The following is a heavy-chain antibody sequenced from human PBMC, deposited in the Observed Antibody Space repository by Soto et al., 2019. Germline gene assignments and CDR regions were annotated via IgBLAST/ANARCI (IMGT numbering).Heavy chain of an antibody. CDR3: ARDEGRYFDWLQIDY. CDR1: GCTFSSYA. J-gene: IGHJ4*02. CDR2: ISYDGSNK. Sequence: LRLSCAAPGCTFSSYAMHWVRQAPGKGLEWVAVISYDGSNKYYADSVKGRFTISRDNSKNTLYLQMNSLRAEDTAVYYCARDEGRYFDWLQIDYWGQGTLVTVSS. V-gene: IGHV3-30-3*01. D-gene: IGHD3-9*01.